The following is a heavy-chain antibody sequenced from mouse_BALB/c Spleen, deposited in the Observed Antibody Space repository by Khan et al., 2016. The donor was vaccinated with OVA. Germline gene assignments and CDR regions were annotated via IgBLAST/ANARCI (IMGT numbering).Heavy chain of an antibody. CDR2: IYPGSGST. CDR1: GYTFTSYW. Sequence: LQQPGSELVRPGASVKLSCKASGYTFTSYWMHWVKQRHGQGLEWIGNIYPGSGSTNYDEMFKSKGTLTVDTSSSTAYMHLSSLTSEDSAVYYCTREGYYGKSLFAYWGQGTLVTVSA. D-gene: IGHD2-1*01. V-gene: IGHV1S22*01. CDR3: TREGYYGKSLFAY. J-gene: IGHJ3*01.